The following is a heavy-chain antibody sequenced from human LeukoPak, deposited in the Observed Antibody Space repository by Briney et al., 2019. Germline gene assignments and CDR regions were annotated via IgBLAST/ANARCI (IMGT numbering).Heavy chain of an antibody. Sequence: SETLSLTCTVSGGSISSSSYYWVWIRQPPGKGLEWIGSIYYSGSTYYNPSLKSRVTISVDTSKNQFSLKLSSVTAADTAVYYCARHGTEYSSSSFIDYWGQGTLVTVSS. D-gene: IGHD6-6*01. CDR1: GGSISSSSYY. CDR3: ARHGTEYSSSSFIDY. CDR2: IYYSGST. V-gene: IGHV4-39*01. J-gene: IGHJ4*02.